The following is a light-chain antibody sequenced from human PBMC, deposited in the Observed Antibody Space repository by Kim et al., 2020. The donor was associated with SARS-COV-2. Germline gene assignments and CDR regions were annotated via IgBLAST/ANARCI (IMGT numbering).Light chain of an antibody. V-gene: IGLV1-47*01. CDR3: AAWDDSLSGYV. CDR2: RNN. J-gene: IGLJ1*01. CDR1: SSNIGSNY. Sequence: QSVVTQPPSASGTPGQRITISCSGSSSNIGSNYVYWYQHLPGTAPKLLMFRNNQRPSGVPDRFSGSKSGTSASLAISGLRSEDDADYYCAAWDDSLSGYVFGTGTKVTVL.